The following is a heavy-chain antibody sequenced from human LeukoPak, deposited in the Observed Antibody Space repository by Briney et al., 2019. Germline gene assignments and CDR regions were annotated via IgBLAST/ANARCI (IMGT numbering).Heavy chain of an antibody. D-gene: IGHD3-3*01. CDR1: RFTFSTYW. CDR3: AKVGDFSLSGSNHMDV. CDR2: ISYDGSNK. V-gene: IGHV3-30*18. J-gene: IGHJ6*03. Sequence: GGSLRPSCAASRFTFSTYWMNWVRQAPGKGLEWVAVISYDGSNKYYADSVKGRFTISRDNSKNTLYLQMNSLRAGDTAVYYCAKVGDFSLSGSNHMDVWGKGTTVTVSS.